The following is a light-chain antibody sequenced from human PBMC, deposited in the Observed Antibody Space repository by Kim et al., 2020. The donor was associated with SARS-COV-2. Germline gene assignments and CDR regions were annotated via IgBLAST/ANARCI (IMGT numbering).Light chain of an antibody. Sequence: ETVGDRVTITCQTSQDIRNYVNWYQHKAGQPPKLLIYDATNLETGVPSRFSGRGSGTDFTLTISSLQPEDIGTYYCQQYDSVSRLSFGQGTKLEI. V-gene: IGKV1-33*01. CDR2: DAT. J-gene: IGKJ2*03. CDR1: QDIRNY. CDR3: QQYDSVSRLS.